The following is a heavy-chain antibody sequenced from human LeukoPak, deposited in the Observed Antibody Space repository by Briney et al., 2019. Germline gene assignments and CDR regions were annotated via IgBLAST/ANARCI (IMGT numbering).Heavy chain of an antibody. CDR1: GYTFTSYA. V-gene: IGHV1-3*01. CDR3: ARDQGFLEWLFTPGLDY. D-gene: IGHD3-3*01. Sequence: ASVKVSCKASGYTFTSYAMHWVRQAPGQRLEWMGWINAGNGNTKYSQKFQGRVTITRDTSASTAYMELSSLRSEDTAVYYCARDQGFLEWLFTPGLDYWGQGTLVTVSS. CDR2: INAGNGNT. J-gene: IGHJ4*02.